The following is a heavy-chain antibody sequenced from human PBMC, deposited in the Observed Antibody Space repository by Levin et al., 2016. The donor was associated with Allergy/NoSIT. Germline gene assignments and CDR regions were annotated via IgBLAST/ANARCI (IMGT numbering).Heavy chain of an antibody. CDR3: ARETLSSNWYVWYFDY. J-gene: IGHJ4*02. Sequence: WIRQPPGKALEWLGRIYTSGTATNYNPSLKSRVTVSLDASKNQFSLDLTSVTAADTAVYYCARETLSSNWYVWYFDYWGQGALVTVSS. V-gene: IGHV4-4*07. D-gene: IGHD6-13*01. CDR2: IYTSGTAT.